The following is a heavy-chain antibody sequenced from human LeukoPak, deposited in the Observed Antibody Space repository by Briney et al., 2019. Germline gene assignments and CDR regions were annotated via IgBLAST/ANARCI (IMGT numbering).Heavy chain of an antibody. J-gene: IGHJ4*02. V-gene: IGHV4-61*02. Sequence: PSQTLSLTCTVSGGSFSSGDYSWNWIRQPAGQGLEWIGRLFSSGTTNYNPSLKSRVTISVDTSKNQFSLKLSSVTAADTAVYYCARTHIYQLPHFDYWGQGTLVTVSP. CDR3: ARTHIYQLPHFDY. CDR1: GGSFSSGDYS. D-gene: IGHD2-2*01. CDR2: LFSSGTT.